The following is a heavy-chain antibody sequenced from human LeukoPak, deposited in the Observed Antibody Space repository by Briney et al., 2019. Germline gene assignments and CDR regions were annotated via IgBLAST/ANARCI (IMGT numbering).Heavy chain of an antibody. J-gene: IGHJ4*02. CDR2: IIPILGIA. CDR1: GGTFSSYA. Sequence: SVKVSCKASGGTFSSYAISWVRQAPGQGLEWMGRIIPILGIANYAQKFQGRVTITADKSTSTAYMELSSLRSEDTAVYYCARGKSEGLFDYWGQGTLVTVSS. V-gene: IGHV1-69*04. CDR3: ARGKSEGLFDY.